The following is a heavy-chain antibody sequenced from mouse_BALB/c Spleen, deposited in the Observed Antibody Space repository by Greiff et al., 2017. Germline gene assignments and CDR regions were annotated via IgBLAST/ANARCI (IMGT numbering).Heavy chain of an antibody. CDR2: ISYSGST. Sequence: EVKLMESGPGLVKPSQSLSLTCTVTGYSITSDYAWNWIRQFPGNKLEWMGYISYSGSTSYNPSLKSRISITRDTSKNQFFLQLNSVTTEDTATYYCASSNYYGSSYLFDYWGQGTTLTVSS. J-gene: IGHJ2*01. CDR1: GYSITSDYA. D-gene: IGHD1-1*01. V-gene: IGHV3-2*02. CDR3: ASSNYYGSSYLFDY.